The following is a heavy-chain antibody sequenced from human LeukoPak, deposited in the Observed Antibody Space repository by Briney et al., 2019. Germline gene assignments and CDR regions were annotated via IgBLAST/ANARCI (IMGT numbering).Heavy chain of an antibody. J-gene: IGHJ4*02. CDR2: INHSGST. Sequence: SETLSLTCAVSGYSMSSGYYWDWIRQPPGKGLERIGSINHSGSTYYNPSLKSRVTISIDTSKNQFSLNLSSVTAADTAVYYCSRGGNFAFWGQGTLVTVSS. CDR1: GYSMSSGYY. V-gene: IGHV4-38-2*01. CDR3: SRGGNFAF.